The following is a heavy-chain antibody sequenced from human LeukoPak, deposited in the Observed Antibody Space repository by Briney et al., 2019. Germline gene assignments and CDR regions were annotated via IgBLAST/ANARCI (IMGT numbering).Heavy chain of an antibody. D-gene: IGHD2-15*01. CDR1: GFTFSSYS. CDR3: ARGPDIVVVGAATAEYFQH. Sequence: PGGSLRLSCADSGFTFSSYSMNWVPQAPGQGLEWVSSISISRSYIYYADSVKGRFTIARDNARNSLYLQMNSLRAEDTAVYYCARGPDIVVVGAATAEYFQHWGQGTLVTVSS. CDR2: ISISRSYI. V-gene: IGHV3-21*01. J-gene: IGHJ1*01.